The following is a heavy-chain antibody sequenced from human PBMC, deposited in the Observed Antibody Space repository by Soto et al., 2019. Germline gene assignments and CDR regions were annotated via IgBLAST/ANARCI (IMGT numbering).Heavy chain of an antibody. D-gene: IGHD3-22*01. CDR2: ISSSGSTI. J-gene: IGHJ4*02. CDR1: GFTFSSYE. CDR3: ARDPIAYDSSGYPDDY. V-gene: IGHV3-48*03. Sequence: PGGSLRLSCAASGFTFSSYEMNWVRQAPGKGLEWVSYISSSGSTIYYADSVKGRFTISRDNAKNSLYLQMNSLRAEDTAVYYCARDPIAYDSSGYPDDYWGQGTLVTVSS.